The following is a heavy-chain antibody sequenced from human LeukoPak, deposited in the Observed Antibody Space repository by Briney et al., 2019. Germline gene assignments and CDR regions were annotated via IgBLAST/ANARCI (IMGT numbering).Heavy chain of an antibody. CDR3: ARIYPSGTEFDY. CDR2: IKQGGSEK. CDR1: GFTFSSYW. V-gene: IGHV3-7*01. J-gene: IGHJ4*02. Sequence: GGSLRLSCAASGFTFSSYWMSWVRQAPGKGLEWVANIKQGGSEKYYVDSVKGRFTISRDNAKNSLCLQMNSLRAEDTAVYYCARIYPSGTEFDYWGQGTLVTVSS. D-gene: IGHD2-15*01.